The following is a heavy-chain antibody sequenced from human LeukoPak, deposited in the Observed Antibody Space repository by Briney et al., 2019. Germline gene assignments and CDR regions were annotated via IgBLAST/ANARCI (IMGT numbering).Heavy chain of an antibody. D-gene: IGHD5-18*01. CDR3: ARGGYSYGSMVDY. CDR1: GGSISSYY. V-gene: IGHV4-59*01. CDR2: IYYSGST. J-gene: IGHJ4*02. Sequence: SETLSLTCTVSGGSISSYYWSWIRQPPGKGLEWIGYIYYSGSTNYNPSLKSRVTISVDTSKNQFSLKLSSVTAADTAVYYCARGGYSYGSMVDYWGQGTLVTVSS.